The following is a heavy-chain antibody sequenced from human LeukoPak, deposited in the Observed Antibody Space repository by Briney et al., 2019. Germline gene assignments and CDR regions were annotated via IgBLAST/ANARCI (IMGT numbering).Heavy chain of an antibody. V-gene: IGHV1-2*06. CDR3: ARDRLRLLEFGQDKPNWFDP. J-gene: IGHJ5*02. CDR1: GNTFIDYY. Sequence: ASVKVSCKASGNTFIDYYMHWVRQAPGQGLEWVGRINPNSGGTNYAQKFQGRVTMTIDTSINTSYMELNRLTSDDTAVYYCARDRLRLLEFGQDKPNWFDPWGNGTLVTVSS. D-gene: IGHD3-3*01. CDR2: INPNSGGT.